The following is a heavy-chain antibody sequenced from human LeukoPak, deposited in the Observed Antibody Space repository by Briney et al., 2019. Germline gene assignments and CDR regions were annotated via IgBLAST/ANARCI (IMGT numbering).Heavy chain of an antibody. V-gene: IGHV3-21*01. D-gene: IGHD3-22*01. J-gene: IGHJ3*02. CDR3: AKDQGDPELRYSYDSSGFPHAFDI. Sequence: PGGSLRLSCAASGFNFSSFTMNWVRQSPGKGLEWVSSISRSATYIYFADSLKGRFTISRDNAKNSLYLQMNSLSAEDTAVYYCAKDQGDPELRYSYDSSGFPHAFDIWGQGTVVTVSS. CDR1: GFNFSSFT. CDR2: ISRSATYI.